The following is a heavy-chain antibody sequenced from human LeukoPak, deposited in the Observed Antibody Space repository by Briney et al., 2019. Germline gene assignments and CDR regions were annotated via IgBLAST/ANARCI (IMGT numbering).Heavy chain of an antibody. CDR1: GFTFSSYS. Sequence: GRSLRLSCAASGFTFSSYSMNWVRQAPGKGLEWVSSISSSSSYIYYADSVKGRFTISRDNAKNSLYLQMNSLRAEDTAVYYCARRCCSGGTCHSYFDYWGQGTLVTVSS. CDR2: ISSSSSYI. CDR3: ARRCCSGGTCHSYFDY. V-gene: IGHV3-21*01. J-gene: IGHJ4*02. D-gene: IGHD2-15*01.